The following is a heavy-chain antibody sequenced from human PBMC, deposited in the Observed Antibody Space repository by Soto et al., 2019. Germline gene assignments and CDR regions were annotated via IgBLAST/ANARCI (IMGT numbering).Heavy chain of an antibody. Sequence: PSESLSLSCTVSGAALSSGGYFYTWVRQPPGKGLEWLGYIYYSGGTNYNPSLKSRVTISLDKSKSQFSLRLISVTAADPAVYYCTREQSDDNYFDPWGQGTLVTVSS. D-gene: IGHD6-19*01. CDR3: TREQSDDNYFDP. J-gene: IGHJ5*02. CDR1: GAALSSGGYF. CDR2: IYYSGGT. V-gene: IGHV4-61*08.